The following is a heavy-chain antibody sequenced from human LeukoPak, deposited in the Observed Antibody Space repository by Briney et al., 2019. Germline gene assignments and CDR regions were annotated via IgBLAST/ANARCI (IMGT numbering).Heavy chain of an antibody. V-gene: IGHV3-30*03. Sequence: GGSLRLSCAASGFTFSNYGMHWVRQAPGKGLEWVAVISYDGSNKYYADSVKGRFTISRDNSKNTLYLQMNSLRAEDTAVYYCARGSMGDWFDPWGQGTLVTVSS. CDR1: GFTFSNYG. J-gene: IGHJ5*02. CDR3: ARGSMGDWFDP. D-gene: IGHD3-16*01. CDR2: ISYDGSNK.